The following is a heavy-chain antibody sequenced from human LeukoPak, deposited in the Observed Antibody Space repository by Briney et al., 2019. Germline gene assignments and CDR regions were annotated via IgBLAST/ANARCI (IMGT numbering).Heavy chain of an antibody. CDR1: GYSISSGYY. Sequence: SETLSLTCAVSGYSISSGYYWGWIRQPPGKGLEWIGSIYHSGSTYYNPSLKSRVTISVDTSKNQFSLKLSSVTAADTAVYYCARGVYDYVWGSYRYPFDYWGQGTLVTVSS. D-gene: IGHD3-16*02. V-gene: IGHV4-38-2*01. CDR3: ARGVYDYVWGSYRYPFDY. J-gene: IGHJ4*02. CDR2: IYHSGST.